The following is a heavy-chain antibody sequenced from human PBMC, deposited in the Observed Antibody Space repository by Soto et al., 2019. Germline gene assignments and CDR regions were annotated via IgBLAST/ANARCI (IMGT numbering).Heavy chain of an antibody. CDR1: GFTISTYA. Sequence: EVQLLESGGGLAQPGGSLRLSCAASGFTISTYAMSWVRQAPGKGLEGVSMIRDRGSGDTTYYTDSVEGRFTISRDSSKNTLYLQMNSLRVEDTAVYYCAKDRGHNSGYPILDNWGQGTLVTVSS. J-gene: IGHJ4*02. CDR3: AKDRGHNSGYPILDN. CDR2: IRDRGSGDTT. V-gene: IGHV3-23*01. D-gene: IGHD6-19*01.